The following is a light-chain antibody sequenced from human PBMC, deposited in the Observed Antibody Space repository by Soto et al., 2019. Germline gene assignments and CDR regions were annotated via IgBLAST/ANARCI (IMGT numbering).Light chain of an antibody. Sequence: EIVLTQSPDTLSLSPGQRATLSCRASQSVRSDYFAWYQQKPGQAPRVIIFGVSTRATGVPDRFCGSGSGTDFTLTISRLEPEDFALYYCQQYGNSPLTFGGGTKVEIK. V-gene: IGKV3-20*01. CDR3: QQYGNSPLT. J-gene: IGKJ4*01. CDR2: GVS. CDR1: QSVRSDY.